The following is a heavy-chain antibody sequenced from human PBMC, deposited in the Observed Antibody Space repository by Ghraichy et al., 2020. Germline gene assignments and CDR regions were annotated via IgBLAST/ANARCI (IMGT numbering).Heavy chain of an antibody. J-gene: IGHJ1*01. CDR2: IYYSGST. CDR1: GGSISSSSYY. Sequence: SETLSLTCTVSGGSISSSSYYWGWIRQPPGKGLEWIGSIYYSGSTYYNPSLKSRVTISVDTSKNQFSLKLSSGTAADTAVYYCASPADCGGDCYSSEYFQHWGQVTLVTVSS. D-gene: IGHD2-21*02. V-gene: IGHV4-39*01. CDR3: ASPADCGGDCYSSEYFQH.